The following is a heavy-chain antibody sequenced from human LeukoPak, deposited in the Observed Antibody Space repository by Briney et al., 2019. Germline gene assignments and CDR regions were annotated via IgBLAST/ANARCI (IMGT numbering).Heavy chain of an antibody. D-gene: IGHD3-16*01. V-gene: IGHV3-23*01. CDR1: GFTFSSYA. Sequence: GGSLRLSCAASGFTFSSYAMSWVRQAPGKGLEWVSAISGSGGSTYYADSVKGRFTISRDNAKNSLYLQMNSLRAEDTAVYYCATLMITFGGVIFDYWGQGTLVTVSS. J-gene: IGHJ4*02. CDR2: ISGSGGST. CDR3: ATLMITFGGVIFDY.